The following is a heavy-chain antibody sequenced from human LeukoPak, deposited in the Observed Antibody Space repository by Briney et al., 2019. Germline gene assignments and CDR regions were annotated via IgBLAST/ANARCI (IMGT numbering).Heavy chain of an antibody. CDR2: ISGTGDTT. J-gene: IGHJ1*01. CDR1: GFTFRDYA. Sequence: GGSLRLSCAASGFTFRDYAMSWVRQAPGKGLEWVSVISGTGDTTHYADSVKGRLTISRDNSQNTVFLQMNSLRAEDTAVYYCARERGSGWGGGIQHWGQGTLVTVSS. CDR3: ARERGSGWGGGIQH. D-gene: IGHD6-19*01. V-gene: IGHV3-23*01.